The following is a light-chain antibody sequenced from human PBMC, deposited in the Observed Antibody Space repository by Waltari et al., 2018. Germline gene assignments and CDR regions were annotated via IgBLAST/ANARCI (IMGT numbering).Light chain of an antibody. CDR3: CSYAGGSRVI. V-gene: IGLV2-23*01. CDR2: EAT. Sequence: QSALTQPASLSGSPGQSITISCAGTKNDIGTYNFVSWFQQFPGQAPKLIVSEATKRPSGVSCRFSGSKSCNTASLTISGLQAEDEADYYCCSYAGGSRVIFGGGTKLTVL. J-gene: IGLJ2*01. CDR1: KNDIGTYNF.